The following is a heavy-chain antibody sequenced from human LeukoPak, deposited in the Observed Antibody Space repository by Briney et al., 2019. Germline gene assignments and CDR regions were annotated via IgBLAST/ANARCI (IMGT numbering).Heavy chain of an antibody. D-gene: IGHD2-21*02. CDR3: ASLGRPYCGGDCYPVDY. V-gene: IGHV4-39*01. Sequence: SETLSLTCTVSGGSISSSSYYWGWIRQPPGKGLEWIGSIYYSGSTYYTPSLKSRVTISVDTSKNQFSLKLSSVTAADTAVYYCASLGRPYCGGDCYPVDYWGQGTLVTVSS. J-gene: IGHJ4*02. CDR2: IYYSGST. CDR1: GGSISSSSYY.